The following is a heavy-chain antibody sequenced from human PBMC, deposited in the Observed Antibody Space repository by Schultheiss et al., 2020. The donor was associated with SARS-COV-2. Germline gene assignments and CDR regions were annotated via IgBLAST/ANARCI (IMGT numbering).Heavy chain of an antibody. CDR2: IDWDNDK. V-gene: IGHV2-70*04. Sequence: QTLSLTCTFSGFSLSTSGMRVSWIRQPPGKALEWLARIDWDNDKFYSTSLKTRLTISKDTSKNQVVLTMTNMDPVDTATYYCARTLGYCSSTSCSDWFDPWGQGTLVTVSS. CDR3: ARTLGYCSSTSCSDWFDP. CDR1: GFSLSTSGMR. D-gene: IGHD2-2*01. J-gene: IGHJ5*02.